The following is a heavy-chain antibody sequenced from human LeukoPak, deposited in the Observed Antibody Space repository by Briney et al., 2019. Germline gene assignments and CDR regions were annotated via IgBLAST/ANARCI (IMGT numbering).Heavy chain of an antibody. V-gene: IGHV3-21*01. D-gene: IGHD3-22*01. CDR1: GFTFSTYA. J-gene: IGHJ4*02. Sequence: GGSLRLSCAASGFTFSTYAMSWVRQAPGKGLEWASSISSSSSYIYYADSVKGRFTISRDNAKNSLYLQMNSLRAEDTAVYYCASWSDSSGYFDYWGQGTLVTVSS. CDR3: ASWSDSSGYFDY. CDR2: ISSSSSYI.